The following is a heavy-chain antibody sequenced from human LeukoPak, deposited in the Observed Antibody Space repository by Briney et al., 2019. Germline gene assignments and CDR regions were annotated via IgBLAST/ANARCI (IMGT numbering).Heavy chain of an antibody. D-gene: IGHD3-10*01. CDR2: VNNDGSST. J-gene: IGHJ6*03. V-gene: IGHV3-74*01. CDR1: GFTFSSYW. Sequence: GGSLRLSCGASGFTFSSYWMHWVRQAPGKGLVWVSRVNNDGSSTSYADSVQGRFTISRDNAKNTLYLQMNSLRAEDTALYYCARVARGDYYYYYMDVWGKGTTVTVSS. CDR3: ARVARGDYYYYYMDV.